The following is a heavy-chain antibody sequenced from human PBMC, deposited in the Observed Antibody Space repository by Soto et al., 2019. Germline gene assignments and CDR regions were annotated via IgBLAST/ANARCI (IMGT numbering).Heavy chain of an antibody. D-gene: IGHD1-26*01. J-gene: IGHJ4*02. V-gene: IGHV3-48*02. Sequence: EVQLVESGGDLVQRGGSLRLSCAASGFTFNIYSMNWLRQAPGKGLEWFSYITSDTKTIKYADSVKGRFTISRDNAKNSVYLQMNSRGDEDTAVYYCARSVGGHFDYWGQGTVVTVSS. CDR2: ITSDTKTI. CDR1: GFTFNIYS. CDR3: ARSVGGHFDY.